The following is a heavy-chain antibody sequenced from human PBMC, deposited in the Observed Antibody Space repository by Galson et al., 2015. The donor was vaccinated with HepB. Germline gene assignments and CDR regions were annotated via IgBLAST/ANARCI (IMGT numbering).Heavy chain of an antibody. D-gene: IGHD5-18*01. V-gene: IGHV3-30*01. Sequence: SLRLSCAASGFTFSAYAMHWVRQAPGKGLEWLTIISYDGGIKYYADSVKGRITISRDNSKNTLFLQMNSLRAEDTAVYYCARDISGYSYEDWGQGTLVTVSS. CDR3: ARDISGYSYED. CDR2: ISYDGGIK. CDR1: GFTFSAYA. J-gene: IGHJ4*02.